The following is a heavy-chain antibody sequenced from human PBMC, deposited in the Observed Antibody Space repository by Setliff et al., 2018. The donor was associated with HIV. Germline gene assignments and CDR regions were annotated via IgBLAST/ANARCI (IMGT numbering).Heavy chain of an antibody. D-gene: IGHD6-6*01. CDR2: IYHSGST. V-gene: IGHV4-38-2*01. CDR1: GFSISSGYY. Sequence: SETLSLTCAVSGFSISSGYYWGWIRQPPGKGLEWIGTIYHSGSTYYSPSLMSRVTISVDTSKNQISLKLSSVTAADTAVYSCARLRVKQLVPEALDIWGQGTMVTVSS. J-gene: IGHJ3*02. CDR3: ARLRVKQLVPEALDI.